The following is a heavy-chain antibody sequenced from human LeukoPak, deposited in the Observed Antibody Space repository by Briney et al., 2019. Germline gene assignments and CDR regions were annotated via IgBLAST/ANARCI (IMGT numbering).Heavy chain of an antibody. V-gene: IGHV4-59*12. CDR3: AREGGFYRPLDY. Sequence: SETLSLTCTVSGGSISSFYWSWIRQPPGKGLEWIGEVHLDGRTNYNPSLESRLTMSVDVSENQVSLKLTSVTAADTAVYYCAREGGFYRPLDYSGQGTLVTVSS. D-gene: IGHD3-3*01. CDR2: VHLDGRT. CDR1: GGSISSFY. J-gene: IGHJ4*02.